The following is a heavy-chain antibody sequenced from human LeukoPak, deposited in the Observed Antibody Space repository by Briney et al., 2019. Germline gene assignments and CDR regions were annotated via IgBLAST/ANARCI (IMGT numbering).Heavy chain of an antibody. CDR3: ARDDYRGVTNFDP. CDR2: ISYTGHT. Sequence: SETLSLTCTVSGGSISPYFWSWIRQPPGKGLEWIGYISYTGHTNYNPSLTSRVTISIDTSKNHFSLQLTSVTAADTAVYFCARDDYRGVTNFDPWGQGTLVTVSS. D-gene: IGHD3-10*01. CDR1: GGSISPYF. J-gene: IGHJ5*02. V-gene: IGHV4-59*01.